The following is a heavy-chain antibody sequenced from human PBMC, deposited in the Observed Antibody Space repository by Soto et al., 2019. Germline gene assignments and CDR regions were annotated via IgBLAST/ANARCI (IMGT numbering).Heavy chain of an antibody. D-gene: IGHD3-10*01. CDR3: ARLLFGAANWFDP. Sequence: PSETLSLTCTVSGGSINNNYYYWGWVRQPPGKGLEWIASISYTGTTYYSPSLKNRVAKSIDTSRNQFSLKLSSVTAADTAVYYCARLLFGAANWFDPWGQGTLVTSPQ. J-gene: IGHJ5*02. CDR1: GGSINNNYYY. V-gene: IGHV4-39*07. CDR2: ISYTGTT.